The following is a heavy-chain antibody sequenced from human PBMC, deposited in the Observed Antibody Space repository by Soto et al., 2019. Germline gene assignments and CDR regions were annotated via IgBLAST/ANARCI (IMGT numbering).Heavy chain of an antibody. CDR3: ARDPLSSFAMDV. D-gene: IGHD3-10*02. Sequence: ASVKVSCKASGYPFDTYGINWVRQAPGQRPEWMGWISAYNGQTDYAQNFQGRVTMATDTSTNTAYMELRNLRSDDTAVYYCARDPLSSFAMDVWGQGTTVTVSS. CDR2: ISAYNGQT. CDR1: GYPFDTYG. V-gene: IGHV1-18*01. J-gene: IGHJ6*02.